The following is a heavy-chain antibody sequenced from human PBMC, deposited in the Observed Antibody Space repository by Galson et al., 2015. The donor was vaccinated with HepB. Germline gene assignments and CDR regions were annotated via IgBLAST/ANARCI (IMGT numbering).Heavy chain of an antibody. D-gene: IGHD3-22*01. V-gene: IGHV3-23*01. J-gene: IGHJ1*01. CDR1: GFTFSSYA. CDR3: ARSSALRYHDSSGYA. CDR2: ISGSGSST. Sequence: SLRLSCAASGFTFSSYAMTWVRQAPGKGLEWVSAISGSGSSTNYAGSVKGRFTISRDNAKNSLYLQMNSLRAEDTAVYYCARSSALRYHDSSGYAWGQGTLVSVSS.